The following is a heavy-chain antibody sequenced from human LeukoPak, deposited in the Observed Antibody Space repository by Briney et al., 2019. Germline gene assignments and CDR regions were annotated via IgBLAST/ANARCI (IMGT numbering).Heavy chain of an antibody. CDR2: IRYDGSNK. Sequence: GGSLRLSCAASGFTFSSYGMHWVRQAPGKGLEWVAFIRYDGSNKYYADSVKGRFTISRDNSKNTLYLQMNSLRAEDTAVYYCAKDWPAKWELLGYYFDYWGQGTLVTVSS. J-gene: IGHJ4*02. CDR3: AKDWPAKWELLGYYFDY. V-gene: IGHV3-30*02. D-gene: IGHD1-26*01. CDR1: GFTFSSYG.